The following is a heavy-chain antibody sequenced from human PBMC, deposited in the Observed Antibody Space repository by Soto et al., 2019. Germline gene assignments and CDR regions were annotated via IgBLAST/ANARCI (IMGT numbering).Heavy chain of an antibody. CDR2: MNPNSGNT. Sequence: VASVKVSCKASGYTFTSYDINWVRQATGQGLEWMGWMNPNSGNTGYAQKFQGRVTMTRNTSISTAYMELSSLRSEDTAVYYCARVGRLPYYYDSSGYRGAPWFGPWGQGTLVTVSS. CDR3: ARVGRLPYYYDSSGYRGAPWFGP. V-gene: IGHV1-8*01. D-gene: IGHD3-22*01. CDR1: GYTFTSYD. J-gene: IGHJ5*02.